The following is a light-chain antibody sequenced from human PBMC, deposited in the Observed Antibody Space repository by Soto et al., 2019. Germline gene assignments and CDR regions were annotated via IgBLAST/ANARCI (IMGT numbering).Light chain of an antibody. CDR3: QQYLAIPRT. J-gene: IGKJ1*01. CDR2: WAS. CDR1: QSVIYSANNKNC. V-gene: IGKV4-1*01. Sequence: DIVMTQSPDSLAVSLGERVTINCKSSQSVIYSANNKNCLAWYQQKPGQPPKLLIYWASTRESGVPDRFSGRGSGTDFTLTISSLQAEDVAVYYCQQYLAIPRTFGQGTKVEIK.